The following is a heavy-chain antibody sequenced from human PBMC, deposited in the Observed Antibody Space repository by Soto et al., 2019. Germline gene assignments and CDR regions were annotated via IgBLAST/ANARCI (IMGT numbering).Heavy chain of an antibody. D-gene: IGHD3-16*01. CDR1: GFTVSSNF. J-gene: IGHJ6*02. CDR2: IYSGGST. Sequence: GGSLRLSCAASGFTVSSNFMTWVRQAPGKGLEWVSVIYSGGSTHYADSVKGRFTIYRDNSKNTVYLQMNSLRAEDTAVYYCARDGRELTFGMDVWGQGTTVTVSS. V-gene: IGHV3-53*01. CDR3: ARDGRELTFGMDV.